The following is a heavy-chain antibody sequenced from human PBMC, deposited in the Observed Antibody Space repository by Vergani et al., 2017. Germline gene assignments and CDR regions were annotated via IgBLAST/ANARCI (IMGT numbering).Heavy chain of an antibody. J-gene: IGHJ1*01. CDR1: GFTSSYYG. Sequence: QVHLVESGGGVVQPGRSLRLSCVVSGFTSSYYGMHWVRQAPGKGLDWVAVISYEGTQKYYADSVKGRFTISRDNSKSTPYLQMNSLRTEDTAVYYCATKSCGTPRCQIGYFREWGQGTLVTVSS. V-gene: IGHV3-30*03. CDR3: ATKSCGTPRCQIGYFRE. CDR2: ISYEGTQK. D-gene: IGHD2-15*01.